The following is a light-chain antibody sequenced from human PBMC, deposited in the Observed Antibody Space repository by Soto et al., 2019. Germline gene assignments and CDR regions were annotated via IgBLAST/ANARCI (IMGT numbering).Light chain of an antibody. Sequence: EIVLMQSPGTLSLSQGERATLSCRASQSVSSSYLAWYQQKPGQAPRLLIYGASSRATGIPDRFSGTGSGTDFTLTISRLEPEDFAVYFCQQYGNSPPNTFGQGTKVDIK. CDR2: GAS. V-gene: IGKV3-20*01. J-gene: IGKJ2*01. CDR3: QQYGNSPPNT. CDR1: QSVSSSY.